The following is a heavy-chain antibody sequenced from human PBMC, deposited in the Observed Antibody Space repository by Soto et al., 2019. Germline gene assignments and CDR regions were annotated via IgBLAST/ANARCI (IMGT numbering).Heavy chain of an antibody. CDR3: ARDPGALGALDY. J-gene: IGHJ4*02. Sequence: QVQLVESGGGVVQPGRSLRLSCAASGFTFSSDGMHWVRQAPGKGLEWVAVIWYDGSNKYYADSVKGRFTISRDNSKNTLYLQMNSLRAEDTAVYYCARDPGALGALDYWGQGTLVTVSS. CDR2: IWYDGSNK. V-gene: IGHV3-33*01. CDR1: GFTFSSDG. D-gene: IGHD1-26*01.